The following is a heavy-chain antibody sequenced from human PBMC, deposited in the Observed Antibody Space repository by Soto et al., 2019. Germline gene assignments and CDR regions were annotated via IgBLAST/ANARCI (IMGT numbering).Heavy chain of an antibody. D-gene: IGHD3-3*01. Sequence: SETLSLTCDVYGGSFSGYYWSWIRQPPGKGLEWIGEINHSVSTNYHPSLKSRVTISTDTSKNQFSLKLSSVTAADTAVYYCARGRRSIPNILWSGFTSIRGYVMDVWGQGTTVTVSS. CDR1: GGSFSGYY. J-gene: IGHJ6*02. CDR2: INHSVST. V-gene: IGHV4-34*01. CDR3: ARGRRSIPNILWSGFTSIRGYVMDV.